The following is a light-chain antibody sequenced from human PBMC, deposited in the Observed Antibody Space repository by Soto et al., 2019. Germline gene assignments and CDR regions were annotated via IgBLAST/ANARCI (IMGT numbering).Light chain of an antibody. Sequence: EIVLTQSPGTLSLSPGEGATLSCRASQSVTSIYLAWYQQKPGQAPRLLIYDASRRATGIPDRFSGSGSGTDFTLTISRLEPEDFAVYYCQQYGSSPQTFGQGTKVEIK. J-gene: IGKJ1*01. V-gene: IGKV3-20*01. CDR2: DAS. CDR1: QSVTSIY. CDR3: QQYGSSPQT.